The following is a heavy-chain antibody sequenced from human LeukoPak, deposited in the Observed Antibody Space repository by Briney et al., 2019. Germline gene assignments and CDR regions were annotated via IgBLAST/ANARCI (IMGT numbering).Heavy chain of an antibody. V-gene: IGHV4-34*01. CDR3: AREGQQPRIYYFDY. J-gene: IGHJ4*02. CDR2: INHSGST. CDR1: GGSFSGYY. D-gene: IGHD6-13*01. Sequence: SETLSLTCAVYGGSFSGYYWSWIRQPPGKGLEWIGEINHSGSTNNNPSLKSRVTISVDRSKNQFSLKLSSVTAADTAVYYCAREGQQPRIYYFDYWGQGTLVTVSS.